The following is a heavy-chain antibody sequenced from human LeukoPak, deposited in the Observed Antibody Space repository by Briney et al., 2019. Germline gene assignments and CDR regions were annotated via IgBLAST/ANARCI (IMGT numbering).Heavy chain of an antibody. CDR3: ARDSGYCSSTSCSHIFDY. V-gene: IGHV1-2*02. D-gene: IGHD2-2*01. CDR2: INPNSGGT. CDR1: GYTFTGYY. Sequence: VASVKVSCKASGYTFTGYYMHWVRQAPGQGLEWMGWINPNSGGTNYAQKFQGRVTMTRDTSISTAYMELSRLRSDDTAVYYCARDSGYCSSTSCSHIFDYWGQGTLVTVSS. J-gene: IGHJ4*02.